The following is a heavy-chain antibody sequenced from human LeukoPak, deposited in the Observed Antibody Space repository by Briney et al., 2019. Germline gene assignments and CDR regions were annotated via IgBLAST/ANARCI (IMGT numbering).Heavy chain of an antibody. J-gene: IGHJ2*01. CDR3: VRHYGSGSYYPADWYFDL. CDR1: GFTFSSYA. V-gene: IGHV3-30*04. Sequence: GGSLTLSCAASGFTFSSYAMHWVGQAPGKGLEWVAVISYDGSNKYYADSVKGRFTISRDNSKNTLYLQMNSLRAEDTAVYYCVRHYGSGSYYPADWYFDLWGRGTLVTVSS. D-gene: IGHD3-10*01. CDR2: ISYDGSNK.